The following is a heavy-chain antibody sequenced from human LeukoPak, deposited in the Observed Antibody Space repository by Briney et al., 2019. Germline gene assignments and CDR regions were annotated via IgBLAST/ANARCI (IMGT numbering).Heavy chain of an antibody. V-gene: IGHV1-69*04. Sequence: SVKVSCKASRGTFSSYAISWVRQAPGQGLEWMGRIIPILGIANYAQKFQGRVTITADKSTSTAYMELSSLRSEDTAVYYCASSLSGGYSYFDYWGQGTLVTVSS. CDR3: ASSLSGGYSYFDY. CDR1: RGTFSSYA. D-gene: IGHD3-22*01. J-gene: IGHJ4*02. CDR2: IIPILGIA.